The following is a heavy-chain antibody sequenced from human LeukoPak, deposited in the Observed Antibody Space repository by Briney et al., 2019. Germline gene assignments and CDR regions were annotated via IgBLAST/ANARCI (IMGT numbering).Heavy chain of an antibody. J-gene: IGHJ4*02. CDR1: GFTFSSYA. D-gene: IGHD3-10*01. Sequence: GGSLRLSCAASGFTFSSYAMSWVRQAPGKGLEWVSAIGGSGGSTYYADSVKGRFTISRDNSKNTLYLQMYSLRAEDTAVYYCAKDGTSITDGFDYWGQGTLVTVSS. CDR3: AKDGTSITDGFDY. V-gene: IGHV3-23*01. CDR2: IGGSGGST.